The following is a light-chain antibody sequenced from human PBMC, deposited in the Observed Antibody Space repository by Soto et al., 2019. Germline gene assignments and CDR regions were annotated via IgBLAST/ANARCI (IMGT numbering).Light chain of an antibody. V-gene: IGLV2-14*01. CDR2: DVI. CDR3: SSYTRSSISV. J-gene: IGLJ1*01. Sequence: QSVLTQPASVSGSPGQSITISCTGTNSDGGGYDYVSWYLQRPGKAPPLLIYDVINRPSGVSFRFSGSKSGNTASLTISGLQAEAEAEYYCSSYTRSSISVFGTGTKVTVL. CDR1: NSDGGGYDY.